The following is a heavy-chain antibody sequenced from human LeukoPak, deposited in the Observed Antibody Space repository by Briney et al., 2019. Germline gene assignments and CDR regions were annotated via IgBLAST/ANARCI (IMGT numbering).Heavy chain of an antibody. D-gene: IGHD4-17*01. J-gene: IGHJ3*02. CDR1: GFTFSSYW. CDR2: ITGTSGYT. CDR3: ARDRVIYGDYGDAFDI. Sequence: PGGSLRLSCAASGFTFSSYWMHWVRQAPGKGLEWVSSITGTSGYTYYADSAKGRFTISRDNAKNSLYLQMNILTAEDTAVYYCARDRVIYGDYGDAFDIWGQGTMVTVSS. V-gene: IGHV3-21*01.